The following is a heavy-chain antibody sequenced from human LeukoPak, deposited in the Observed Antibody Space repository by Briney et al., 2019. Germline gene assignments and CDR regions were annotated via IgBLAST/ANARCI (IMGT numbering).Heavy chain of an antibody. Sequence: SVKVSCKASGGTFSSYAISWVRQAPGQGLEWMGGIIPIFGTANYAQKFQGRVTITADESTSTAYMELSSLRSEDTAVYYCARDGEMATILGNWFDPRGQGTLVTVS. J-gene: IGHJ5*02. CDR3: ARDGEMATILGNWFDP. D-gene: IGHD5-24*01. CDR2: IIPIFGTA. V-gene: IGHV1-69*13. CDR1: GGTFSSYA.